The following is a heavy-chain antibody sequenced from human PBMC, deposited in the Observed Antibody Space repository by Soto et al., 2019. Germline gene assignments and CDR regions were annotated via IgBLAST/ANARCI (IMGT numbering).Heavy chain of an antibody. CDR3: VRAAGYSGNDYVYYYGMDV. CDR1: GFTFSNYG. Sequence: QVQLVESGGGVVQPGRSLRLSCAASGFTFSNYGMHWVRQAPGKGLEWVAHVWYDGRNKYYRDSVQGRFSISRDNSKNTLYLQMNSLRDEDTAVHYCVRAAGYSGNDYVYYYGMDVWGQGTTVTVSS. D-gene: IGHD5-12*01. J-gene: IGHJ6*02. CDR2: VWYDGRNK. V-gene: IGHV3-33*01.